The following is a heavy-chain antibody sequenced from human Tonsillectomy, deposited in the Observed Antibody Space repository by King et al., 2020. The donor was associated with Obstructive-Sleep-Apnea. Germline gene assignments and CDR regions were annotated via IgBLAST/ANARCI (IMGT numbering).Heavy chain of an antibody. J-gene: IGHJ3*02. D-gene: IGHD3-22*01. CDR1: GGSISSSSYY. CDR3: ARLRDYYDSSGYYYNGFDI. Sequence: PLQESGPGLVKPSETLSLTCTVSGGSISSSSYYWGWIRQPPGKGLEWIGSIYYSGSTYYNPSLKSRVTISVDTSKNQFSLKLSSVTAADTAVYYCARLRDYYDSSGYYYNGFDIWGQGTMVTVS. V-gene: IGHV4-39*01. CDR2: IYYSGST.